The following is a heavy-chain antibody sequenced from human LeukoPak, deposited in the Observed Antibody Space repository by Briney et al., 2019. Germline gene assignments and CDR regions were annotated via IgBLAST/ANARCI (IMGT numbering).Heavy chain of an antibody. CDR3: ARDNWNYGSSMDV. J-gene: IGHJ6*02. V-gene: IGHV4-39*07. CDR2: IYDSGST. Sequence: ASETLSLTCTVSGGSIRSSYYYWGWIRQPPGKGLEWIGSIYDSGSTYYNPSLKSRVTISVGTSKNQFSLKLSSVTAADTAVYYCARDNWNYGSSMDVWGQGTTVTVSS. CDR1: GGSIRSSYYY. D-gene: IGHD1-7*01.